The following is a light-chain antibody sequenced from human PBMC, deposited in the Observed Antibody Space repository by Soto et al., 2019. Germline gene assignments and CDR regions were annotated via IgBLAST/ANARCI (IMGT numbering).Light chain of an antibody. Sequence: QSALTQPASVSGSPGQSITISCTGTSSDVGGYNYVSWYQQHPGKAPKLMIYDVSNRPSGVSNRFSGSKSGNTASLTISGLQAEDEAVYYCSSYTTSSTFFGTGTKVTVL. CDR3: SSYTTSSTF. CDR2: DVS. J-gene: IGLJ1*01. CDR1: SSDVGGYNY. V-gene: IGLV2-14*01.